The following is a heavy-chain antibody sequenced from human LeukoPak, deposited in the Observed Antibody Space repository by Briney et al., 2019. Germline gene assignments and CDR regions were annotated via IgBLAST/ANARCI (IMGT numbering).Heavy chain of an antibody. V-gene: IGHV3-72*01. J-gene: IGHJ6*03. CDR2: SRNKPNRYTT. CDR3: ARETLWFGEFYMDV. D-gene: IGHD3-10*01. Sequence: GGSLRLSCAASGFTLSDHYMDWVRQAPGKGLEWIGRSRNKPNRYTTEYAASVKGRFTISRDDSKNSLYLQMNSLRAEDTAVYYCARETLWFGEFYMDVWGKGTTVTISS. CDR1: GFTLSDHY.